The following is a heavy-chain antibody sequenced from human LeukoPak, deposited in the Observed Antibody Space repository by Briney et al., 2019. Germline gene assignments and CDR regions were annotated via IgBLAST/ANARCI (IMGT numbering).Heavy chain of an antibody. CDR2: ISGSGGST. D-gene: IGHD3-10*01. CDR1: GFTFSSYA. CDR3: AKRLSGYYGSGSYVDY. V-gene: IGHV3-23*01. Sequence: GGSLRLSCAASGFTFSSYAMSWVRQVPGKGLEWVSAISGSGGSTYYADSVKGRFTISRDNSKNTLYLQMNSLRAEDTAVYYCAKRLSGYYGSGSYVDYWGQGTLVTVSS. J-gene: IGHJ4*02.